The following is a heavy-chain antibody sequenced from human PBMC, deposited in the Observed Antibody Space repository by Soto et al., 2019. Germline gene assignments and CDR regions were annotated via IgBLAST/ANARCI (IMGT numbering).Heavy chain of an antibody. CDR2: IWYDGSNK. CDR1: GFTFSSYG. D-gene: IGHD6-13*01. CDR3: ARGLRGFDSSSPALDY. V-gene: IGHV3-33*01. J-gene: IGHJ4*02. Sequence: PVGSLRLSCAASGFTFSSYGMHWVRQAPGKGLEWVAVIWYDGSNKYYGDSVKGRITISRDNSKNTLFLQMNSLRAEDTAVYYCARGLRGFDSSSPALDYWGQGTLVTVSS.